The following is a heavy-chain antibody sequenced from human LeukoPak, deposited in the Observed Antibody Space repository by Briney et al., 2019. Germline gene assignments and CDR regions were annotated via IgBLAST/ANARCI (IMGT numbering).Heavy chain of an antibody. CDR3: ARGPCSGGSCYSFS. D-gene: IGHD2-15*01. V-gene: IGHV3-66*01. CDR1: GFTVSSNY. J-gene: IGHJ4*02. Sequence: GGSLRLSCAASGFTVSSNYMSWVRQAPGKGLEWVSVIYSGGSTYYADSVKGRFTISRDNSKNTLYLQMNSLRAEDTAVYYCARGPCSGGSCYSFSWGQGTLVPVSS. CDR2: IYSGGST.